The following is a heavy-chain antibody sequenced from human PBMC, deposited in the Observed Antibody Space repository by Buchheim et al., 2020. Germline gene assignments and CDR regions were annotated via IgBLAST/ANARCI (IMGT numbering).Heavy chain of an antibody. Sequence: QVQLVESGGGVVQPGRSLRLSCAASGFSFSSYGMHWVRQAPGKGLEWVAVISHDGSNKYYSDSVKVRFTISRDNYEKTVYLQMNSLRADDTAVYSCARDRSGWLQLSWLDYWGQGNL. J-gene: IGHJ4*02. CDR3: ARDRSGWLQLSWLDY. V-gene: IGHV3-30*03. D-gene: IGHD5-24*01. CDR2: ISHDGSNK. CDR1: GFSFSSYG.